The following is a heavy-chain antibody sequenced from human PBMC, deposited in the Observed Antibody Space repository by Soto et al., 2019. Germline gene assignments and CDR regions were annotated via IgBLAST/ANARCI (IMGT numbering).Heavy chain of an antibody. J-gene: IGHJ4*02. Sequence: SETLSLTCAVYGGSFSGYYWSWIRQPPGKGLEWIGEINHSGSTNYNPSLKSRVTISVDTSKNQFSLKLSSVTAADTAVYYCASGMVNHFDYWGQGTLVTVSS. CDR1: GGSFSGYY. D-gene: IGHD5-18*01. CDR3: ASGMVNHFDY. CDR2: INHSGST. V-gene: IGHV4-34*01.